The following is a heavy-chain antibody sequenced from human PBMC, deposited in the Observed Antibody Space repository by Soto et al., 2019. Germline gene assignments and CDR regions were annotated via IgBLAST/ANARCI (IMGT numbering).Heavy chain of an antibody. D-gene: IGHD5-12*01. Sequence: ETLSLTCTVSGGSISSSSYYWGWIRQPPGKGLEWIGSIYYSGSTYYNPSLKSRVTISVDTSKNQFSLKLSSVTAADTAVYYCARALWRATYFDYWGQGTLVTVSS. CDR2: IYYSGST. CDR3: ARALWRATYFDY. V-gene: IGHV4-39*07. CDR1: GGSISSSSYY. J-gene: IGHJ4*02.